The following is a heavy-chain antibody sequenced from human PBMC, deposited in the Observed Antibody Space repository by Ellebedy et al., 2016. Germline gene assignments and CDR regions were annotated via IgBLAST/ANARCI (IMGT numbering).Heavy chain of an antibody. D-gene: IGHD6-19*01. J-gene: IGHJ4*02. V-gene: IGHV3-74*01. CDR2: INGDGSST. Sequence: GESLKISCAASGFTFSTYTMNWVRQVPGKGLVWVSRINGDGSSTKYADSVKGRFTVSRDNAKNTLYLEMNSLSAEDTAIYYCTRAIAMAAADYWGQGALVTVSS. CDR1: GFTFSTYT. CDR3: TRAIAMAAADY.